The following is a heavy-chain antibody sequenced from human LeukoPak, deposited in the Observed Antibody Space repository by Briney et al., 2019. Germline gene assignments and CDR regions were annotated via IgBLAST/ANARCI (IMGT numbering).Heavy chain of an antibody. CDR3: ARDSYYYDSSGLITEYFQH. Sequence: GGSLRLSCAASGCTFSSYEMDWVRQAPGKGLEWVSYISSSGSTIYYADSVKGRFTISRDNAKNSLYLQMNSLRAEDTAVYYCARDSYYYDSSGLITEYFQHWGQGTLVTVSS. D-gene: IGHD3-22*01. J-gene: IGHJ1*01. CDR2: ISSSGSTI. CDR1: GCTFSSYE. V-gene: IGHV3-48*03.